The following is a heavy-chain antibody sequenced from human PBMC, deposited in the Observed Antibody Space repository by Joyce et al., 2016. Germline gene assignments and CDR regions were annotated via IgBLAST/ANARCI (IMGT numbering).Heavy chain of an antibody. CDR1: GFTFSSYA. D-gene: IGHD2-8*02. CDR3: VRSRSLVASNQYLYDGLDV. J-gene: IGHJ6*02. V-gene: IGHV3-30*03. CDR2: ISSDRNHR. Sequence: QLVESGGGVVQPGKSLSLSCAASGFTFSSYAMHWVRLAPGKGLEWVAVISSDRNHRNWADSVKGRFTISRDNSKNMLYLHMNSLRGEDTADYFGVRSRSLVASNQYLYDGLDVWGQGTTVIVSS.